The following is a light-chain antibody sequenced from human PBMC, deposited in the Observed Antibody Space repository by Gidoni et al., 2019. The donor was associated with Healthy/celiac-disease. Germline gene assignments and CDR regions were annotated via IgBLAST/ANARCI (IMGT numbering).Light chain of an antibody. CDR2: GAA. Sequence: EIVLTQSTGTLSLSPGESATLSCRASQSVSSSYLGWYQQKPGQAPRLLIYGAASRATGIPDRFSGSGSGTDFTLTISRLEPEDFAVYYCQQYGSSPLFTFGPGTKVDIK. CDR1: QSVSSSY. J-gene: IGKJ3*01. V-gene: IGKV3-20*01. CDR3: QQYGSSPLFT.